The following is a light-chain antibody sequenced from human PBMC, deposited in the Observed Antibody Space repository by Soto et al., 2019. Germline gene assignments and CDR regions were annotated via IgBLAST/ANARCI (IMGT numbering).Light chain of an antibody. V-gene: IGLV2-14*01. Sequence: QSALTQPASESGSPGQSITISCTGTSSDVGGYNYVSWYQQHPGKAPKLMIYDVSNRPSGVSNRFSGSKSGNTASLTISGLQAEDEADYYCSSYTSSSFYVFGTGTKLTVL. CDR1: SSDVGGYNY. J-gene: IGLJ1*01. CDR2: DVS. CDR3: SSYTSSSFYV.